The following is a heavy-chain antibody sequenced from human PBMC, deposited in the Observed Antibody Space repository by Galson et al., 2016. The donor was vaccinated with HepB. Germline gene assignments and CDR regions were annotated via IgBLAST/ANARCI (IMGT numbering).Heavy chain of an antibody. CDR2: IKTSGDTI. CDR1: GFSFRDYG. D-gene: IGHD1-7*01. CDR3: ARTWRQNSFDF. J-gene: IGHJ4*02. Sequence: SLRLSCAVSGFSFRDYGMSWVRQAPGHAPEWVAFIKTSGDTIHYADSAKGRFTIPRDNVKNTLSLDMSSLRVEDTAVYYCARTWRQNSFDFWGQGTLVTVSS. V-gene: IGHV3-11*04.